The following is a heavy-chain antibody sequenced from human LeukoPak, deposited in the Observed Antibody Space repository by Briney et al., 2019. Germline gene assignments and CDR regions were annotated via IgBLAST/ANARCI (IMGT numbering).Heavy chain of an antibody. Sequence: ASVKVSCKASGYTFTGYYMHWVRQAPGQGLEWMGWINPNSGGTNYAQKFQGRVTMTRDTSISTAYMELSRLRSDDTAVYYCARDARMVRGEDHFDYWGQGTLVTVSS. D-gene: IGHD3-10*01. J-gene: IGHJ4*02. V-gene: IGHV1-2*02. CDR1: GYTFTGYY. CDR2: INPNSGGT. CDR3: ARDARMVRGEDHFDY.